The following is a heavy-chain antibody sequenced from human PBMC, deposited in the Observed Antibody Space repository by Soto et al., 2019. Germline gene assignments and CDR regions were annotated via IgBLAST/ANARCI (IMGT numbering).Heavy chain of an antibody. V-gene: IGHV3-23*01. J-gene: IGHJ1*01. Sequence: GGSVRLSXEASGFNFKKFAMGWVRQAPGEGLEWVSGISCCGGSTFYADSVKGRFSLARDDSKNTLSLQLNSLRVEDTAHYYCAKADGEQWLIPHLDNWGQGTQVTVSS. D-gene: IGHD6-19*01. CDR2: ISCCGGST. CDR3: AKADGEQWLIPHLDN. CDR1: GFNFKKFA.